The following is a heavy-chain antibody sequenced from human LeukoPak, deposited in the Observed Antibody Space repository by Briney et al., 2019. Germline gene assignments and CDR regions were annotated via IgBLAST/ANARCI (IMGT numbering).Heavy chain of an antibody. CDR1: GFTFSSYS. CDR2: ISYDGSNK. CDR3: TREELYSSGSSFY. J-gene: IGHJ4*02. V-gene: IGHV3-30*03. D-gene: IGHD6-19*01. Sequence: GGSLRLSCAASGFTFSSYSMNWVRQAPGKGLEWVAVISYDGSNKYYADSVKGRFTISRDNSKNTLYLQMNSLRAEDTAVYYCTREELYSSGSSFYWGQGTLVTVSS.